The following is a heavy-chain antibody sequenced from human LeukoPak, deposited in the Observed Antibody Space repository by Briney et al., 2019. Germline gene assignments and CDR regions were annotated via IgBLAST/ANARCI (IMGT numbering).Heavy chain of an antibody. CDR3: AKLLVPLLWFGEDLDY. CDR1: GFTFSSYA. CDR2: ISGSGGST. V-gene: IGHV3-23*01. D-gene: IGHD3-10*01. J-gene: IGHJ4*02. Sequence: GGSLRLSCAASGFTFSSYAMSWFRQAPGKGLEWVSAISGSGGSTYYADSVKGRFTISRDNSKNTLYLQMNSLRAEDTAVYYCAKLLVPLLWFGEDLDYWGQGTLVTVSS.